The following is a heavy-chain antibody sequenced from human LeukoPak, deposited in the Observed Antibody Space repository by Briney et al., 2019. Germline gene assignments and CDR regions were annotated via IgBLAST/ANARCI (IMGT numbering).Heavy chain of an antibody. Sequence: ASVKVSCKASGYTFTSYGISWVRQAPGQGLEWMGWISAYNGNTNYAQKLQGRVTVTTDTSTSTAYMELRSLRSDDTAVYYCVYGSGRYPPFDYWGQGTLVTVSS. D-gene: IGHD3-10*01. V-gene: IGHV1-18*01. CDR3: VYGSGRYPPFDY. CDR2: ISAYNGNT. CDR1: GYTFTSYG. J-gene: IGHJ4*02.